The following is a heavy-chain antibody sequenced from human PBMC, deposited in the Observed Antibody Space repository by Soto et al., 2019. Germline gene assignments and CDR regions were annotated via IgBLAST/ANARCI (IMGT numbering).Heavy chain of an antibody. CDR1: GGTFSSYA. Sequence: GPSVKVSCKASGGTFSSYAISWVRQAPGQGLEWMGGIIPIFGTANYAQKFQGRVTITADKSTSTAYMELSSLRSEDTAVYYCERIAPRSDYGDYEVGPYYFDYWGQGTLVTVSS. V-gene: IGHV1-69*06. CDR2: IIPIFGTA. CDR3: ERIAPRSDYGDYEVGPYYFDY. D-gene: IGHD4-17*01. J-gene: IGHJ4*02.